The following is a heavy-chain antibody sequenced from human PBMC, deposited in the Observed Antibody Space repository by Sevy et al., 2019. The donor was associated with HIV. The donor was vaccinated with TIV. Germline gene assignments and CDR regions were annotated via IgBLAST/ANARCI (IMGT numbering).Heavy chain of an antibody. CDR3: AGHGPSSIAARY. V-gene: IGHV4-39*01. CDR2: IYYSGST. D-gene: IGHD6-6*01. J-gene: IGHJ4*02. CDR1: GGSISSSSYY. Sequence: SETLSLTCTVSGGSISSSSYYWGWIRQPPGKGLEWIGSIYYSGSTYYNPSLKSRVTISVDTSKNQFSLKLSSVTAADTAVYYWAGHGPSSIAARYWGQGTLVTVSS.